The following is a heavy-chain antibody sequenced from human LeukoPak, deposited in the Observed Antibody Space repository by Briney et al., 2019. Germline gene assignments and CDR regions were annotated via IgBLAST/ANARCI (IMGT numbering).Heavy chain of an antibody. Sequence: QPGGSLRLSCAASGFTFSSYWMSWVRQAPGKGLEWVANIKQDGSEKYYVDSVKGRFTISRDNAKNSLYLQMNSLRAEDTAVYYCAREGAPIAAAGTAKDYWGQGTLVTVSS. V-gene: IGHV3-7*01. CDR3: AREGAPIAAAGTAKDY. CDR2: IKQDGSEK. CDR1: GFTFSSYW. J-gene: IGHJ4*02. D-gene: IGHD6-13*01.